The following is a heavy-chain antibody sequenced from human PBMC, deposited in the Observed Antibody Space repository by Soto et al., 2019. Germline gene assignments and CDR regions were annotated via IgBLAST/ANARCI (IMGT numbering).Heavy chain of an antibody. D-gene: IGHD3-22*01. CDR2: IYSNGGST. CDR1: GFAFSNYA. CDR3: VKDRYYYDSSAYRSAY. V-gene: IGHV3-64D*06. Sequence: HPGGSLRLSCSDPGFAFSNYAMHWVRQAPWKGLEYVSAIYSNGGSTFYADSVRGRFTISRDNSKNTLYLQMSSLRAEDTAVYYCVKDRYYYDSSAYRSAYWGQGTLVTVSS. J-gene: IGHJ4*02.